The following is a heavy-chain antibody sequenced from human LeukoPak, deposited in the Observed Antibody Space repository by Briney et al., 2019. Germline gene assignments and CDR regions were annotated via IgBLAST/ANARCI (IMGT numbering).Heavy chain of an antibody. J-gene: IGHJ4*02. D-gene: IGHD3-22*01. CDR3: ARGSPMTSSGYYNH. Sequence: AASVKVSCKAAGYTFTSHGFIWLRQAPGQGLEWMGGIIPIFGTANYAQKFQGRVTITADESTSTAYMELSSLRSEDTAVYYCARGSPMTSSGYYNHWGQGTLVTVSS. V-gene: IGHV1-69*13. CDR1: GYTFTSHG. CDR2: IIPIFGTA.